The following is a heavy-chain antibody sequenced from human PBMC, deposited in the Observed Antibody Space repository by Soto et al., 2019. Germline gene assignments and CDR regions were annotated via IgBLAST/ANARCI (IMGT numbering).Heavy chain of an antibody. Sequence: PSETLSLTCAVYGGSFSGYYWSWIRQPPGKGLEWIGEINHSGSTNYNPSLKSRVTISVDTSKNQFSLKLSSVTAADTAVYYCARGPNKRHDFWSGYQPYYYYGMDVWGQGTTVIVSS. CDR2: INHSGST. V-gene: IGHV4-34*01. CDR1: GGSFSGYY. CDR3: ARGPNKRHDFWSGYQPYYYYGMDV. D-gene: IGHD3-3*01. J-gene: IGHJ6*02.